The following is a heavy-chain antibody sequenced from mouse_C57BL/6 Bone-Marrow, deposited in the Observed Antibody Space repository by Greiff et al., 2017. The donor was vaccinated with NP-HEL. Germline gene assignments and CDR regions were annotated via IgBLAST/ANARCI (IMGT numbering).Heavy chain of an antibody. CDR1: GFTFTDYY. CDR2: IRNKANGYTT. J-gene: IGHJ4*01. CDR3: ARSDGNGGAMDY. V-gene: IGHV7-3*01. D-gene: IGHD2-1*01. Sequence: EVQVVESGGGLVQPGGSLSLSCAASGFTFTDYYMSWVRQPPGKALEWLGFIRNKANGYTTEYSASVKGRFTISRDNSQSILYLQMNALRAEDSATYYCARSDGNGGAMDYWGQGTSVTVSS.